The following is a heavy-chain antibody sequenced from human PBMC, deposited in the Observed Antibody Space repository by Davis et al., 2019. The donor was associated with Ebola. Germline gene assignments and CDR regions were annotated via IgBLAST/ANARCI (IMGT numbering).Heavy chain of an antibody. CDR1: GYSFAAHY. Sequence: SVKVSCKASGYSFAAHYIHWVRQAPGQGLEWMGRINPNFGGKIYAQKFQDRVTLTIDTSINTAYMELDRLRSDDTAVYYCARGHTYGRWDDWFDPWGQGTLVTVSS. CDR3: ARGHTYGRWDDWFDP. V-gene: IGHV1-2*06. J-gene: IGHJ5*02. D-gene: IGHD1-26*01. CDR2: INPNFGGK.